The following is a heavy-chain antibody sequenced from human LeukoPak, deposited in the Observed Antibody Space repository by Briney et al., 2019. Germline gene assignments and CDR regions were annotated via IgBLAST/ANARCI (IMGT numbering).Heavy chain of an antibody. Sequence: GGSLRLSCAASGFTFSSYWMHWVRQAPGKGLVWVSRIKSDGSSTSYADSVKGRFTISRDNAKNTLYLQMNSLRAEDTAVYYCARSYGMDVWGQGTMVTVSS. CDR3: ARSYGMDV. V-gene: IGHV3-74*01. CDR2: IKSDGSST. J-gene: IGHJ6*02. CDR1: GFTFSSYW.